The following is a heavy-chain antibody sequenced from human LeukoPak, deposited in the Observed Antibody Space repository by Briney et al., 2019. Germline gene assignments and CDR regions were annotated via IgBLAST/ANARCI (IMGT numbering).Heavy chain of an antibody. J-gene: IGHJ4*02. D-gene: IGHD1-7*01. CDR2: INPNSGGT. Sequence: GASVKVSCKASGGTFSSYAISWVRQAPGQGLEWMGWINPNSGGTNYAQKFQGWVTMTRDTSISTAYMELSRLRSDDTAVYYCARGSAGTTDYFDYWGQGTLVTVSS. CDR1: GGTFSSYA. CDR3: ARGSAGTTDYFDY. V-gene: IGHV1-2*04.